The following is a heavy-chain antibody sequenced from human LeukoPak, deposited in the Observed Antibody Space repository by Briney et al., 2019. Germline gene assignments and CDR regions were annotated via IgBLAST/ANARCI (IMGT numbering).Heavy chain of an antibody. Sequence: ASVKVSCKASGYTFTSYAMNWVRQAPGQGLEWMGWINTNTGNPTYAQGFTGRFVFSLDTSVSTAYLQISSLRAEDTAVYYCARYYYDSSGYYNPLDYWGQGTLVTVSS. D-gene: IGHD3-22*01. V-gene: IGHV7-4-1*02. J-gene: IGHJ4*02. CDR1: GYTFTSYA. CDR3: ARYYYDSSGYYNPLDY. CDR2: INTNTGNP.